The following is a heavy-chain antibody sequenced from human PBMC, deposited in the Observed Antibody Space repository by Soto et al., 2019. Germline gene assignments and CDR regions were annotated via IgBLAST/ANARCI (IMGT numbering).Heavy chain of an antibody. J-gene: IGHJ5*02. V-gene: IGHV1-18*01. CDR2: ISAYNGNT. CDR1: GYTFTSYG. D-gene: IGHD2-15*01. CDR3: ARDLGYCSGGSCYNCFDP. Sequence: ASVKVSCKASGYTFTSYGISWVRQAPGQGLEWMGWISAYNGNTNYAQKLQGRVTMTTDTSTSTAYMELRSLRSDDTAVYYCARDLGYCSGGSCYNCFDPCGQGTRVTVAS.